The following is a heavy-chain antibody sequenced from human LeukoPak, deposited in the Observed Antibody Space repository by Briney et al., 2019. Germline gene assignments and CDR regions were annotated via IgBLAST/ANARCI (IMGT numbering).Heavy chain of an antibody. CDR3: AKDGNWGFYYYYYYMDV. Sequence: GSLRLSCAASGFTFSSYGMHWVRQAPGKGLEWVAFIRYDGSNKYYADSVKGRFTISRDNCKNTLYLQMNSLRAEDTAVYYCAKDGNWGFYYYYYYMDVWGKGTTVTVSS. CDR2: IRYDGSNK. V-gene: IGHV3-30*02. J-gene: IGHJ6*03. D-gene: IGHD7-27*01. CDR1: GFTFSSYG.